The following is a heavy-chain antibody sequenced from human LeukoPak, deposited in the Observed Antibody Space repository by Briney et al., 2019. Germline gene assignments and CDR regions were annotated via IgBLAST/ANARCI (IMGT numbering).Heavy chain of an antibody. D-gene: IGHD3-10*01. CDR3: ARLYYYGSGSYSDAFDI. CDR2: IYYSGST. Sequence: SETLSLTCTVYVGSISSYYWSWIRQPPGKGLEWIGYIYYSGSTNYNPSLKSRVTISVDTSKNQFSLKLSSVTAADTAVYYCARLYYYGSGSYSDAFDIWGQGTMVTVSS. V-gene: IGHV4-59*12. J-gene: IGHJ3*02. CDR1: VGSISSYY.